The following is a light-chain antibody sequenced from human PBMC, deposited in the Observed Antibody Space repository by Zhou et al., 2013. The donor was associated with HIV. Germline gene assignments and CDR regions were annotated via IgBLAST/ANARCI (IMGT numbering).Light chain of an antibody. CDR2: GAS. CDR3: QQYGSSWLT. Sequence: IVMTQSPATLSVSPGERATLSCRASQSVSANLAWYQQKPGQAPRLLIHGASNRATGTPDRFSGSGFGTDFTLTISRLEPEDFAVYYCQQYGSSWLTFGGGTKVEIK. V-gene: IGKV3-20*01. CDR1: QSVSAN. J-gene: IGKJ4*01.